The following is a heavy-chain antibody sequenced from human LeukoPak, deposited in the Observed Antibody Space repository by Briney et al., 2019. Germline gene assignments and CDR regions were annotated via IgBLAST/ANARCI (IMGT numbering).Heavy chain of an antibody. CDR2: IIPIFGTA. J-gene: IGHJ4*02. D-gene: IGHD1-26*01. CDR3: ARSPDQVGATFVDY. V-gene: IGHV1-69*13. CDR1: GGTFSSYA. Sequence: GASVKVSCKASGGTFSSYAISWVRQAPGQGLEWMGGIIPIFGTANYAQKFQGRVTITADESTSTAYMELSSLRSEDTAVYYRARSPDQVGATFVDYWGQGTLVTVSS.